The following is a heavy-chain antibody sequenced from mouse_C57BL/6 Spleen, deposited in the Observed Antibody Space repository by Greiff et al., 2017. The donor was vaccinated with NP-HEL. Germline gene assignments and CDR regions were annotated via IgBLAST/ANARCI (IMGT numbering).Heavy chain of an antibody. CDR3: TRHYDGYYGFAY. Sequence: QVQLKESGAELVRPGASVTLSCKASGYTFTDYEMHWVKQTPVHGLEWIGAIDPETGGTAYNQKFKGKAILTADKSSSTAYMELRSLTSEDSAVYYCTRHYDGYYGFAYWGQGTLVTVSA. J-gene: IGHJ3*01. D-gene: IGHD2-3*01. V-gene: IGHV1-15*01. CDR2: IDPETGGT. CDR1: GYTFTDYE.